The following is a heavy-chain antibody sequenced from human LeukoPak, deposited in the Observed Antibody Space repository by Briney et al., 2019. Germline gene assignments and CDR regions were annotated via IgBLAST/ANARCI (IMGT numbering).Heavy chain of an antibody. Sequence: PGGSLRLSCAASGFTFTNYVMSWVRQAPGKGLEWVSSITGTADKTYDADSVKGRFTISRDNSKNTLSLQMSSLRVEDTAIYYCARRGGSRGWGAFDIWGQGTIVTVSS. CDR2: ITGTADKT. D-gene: IGHD6-19*01. CDR1: GFTFTNYV. J-gene: IGHJ3*02. V-gene: IGHV3-23*01. CDR3: ARRGGSRGWGAFDI.